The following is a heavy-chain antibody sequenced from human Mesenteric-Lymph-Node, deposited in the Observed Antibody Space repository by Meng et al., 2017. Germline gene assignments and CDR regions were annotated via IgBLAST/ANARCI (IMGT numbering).Heavy chain of an antibody. CDR2: INPSGGST. V-gene: IGHV1-46*01. Sequence: ASVKVSCKASGYTFSVYYLHWVRQAPGQGLEWMGIINPSGGSTSYAQKFQGRVTMTRDTSTSTVYMELSSLRSEDTAVYYCARGDIVVVPAAMSYFDYWGQGTLVTVSS. J-gene: IGHJ4*02. CDR3: ARGDIVVVPAAMSYFDY. D-gene: IGHD2-2*01. CDR1: GYTFSVYY.